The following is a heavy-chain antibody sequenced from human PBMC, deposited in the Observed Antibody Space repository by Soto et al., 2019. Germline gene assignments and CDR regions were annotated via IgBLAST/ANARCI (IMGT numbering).Heavy chain of an antibody. V-gene: IGHV3-9*01. CDR2: LSGNSDIV. Sequence: PGGSLRLSCVTSGFFFDNYAMHWVRQAPGKGPEWVSGLSGNSDIVAYADSAKGRFTISRDNAKNTLYLQMNSLRSEDTAVYYCARDLRHSRLPGMDVWGQGTTVTVSS. CDR1: GFFFDNYA. J-gene: IGHJ6*02. CDR3: ARDLRHSRLPGMDV. D-gene: IGHD2-15*01.